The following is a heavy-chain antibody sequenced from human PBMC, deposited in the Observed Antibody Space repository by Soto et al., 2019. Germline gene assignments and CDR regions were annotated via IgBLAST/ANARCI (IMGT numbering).Heavy chain of an antibody. CDR2: FYYSGST. CDR3: ARPIEGGSSGYYH. Sequence: QLQLQESGPGLVKPSETLSLTCTVSGSSISSSNYYWAWIRQPPGKGLEWIGMFYYSGSTYYKPSLKSRVSISVDTSKNQFSLKLSSVTAADTAVYYCARPIEGGSSGYYHWGQGTLVTVSS. V-gene: IGHV4-39*01. J-gene: IGHJ5*02. CDR1: GSSISSSNYY. D-gene: IGHD3-22*01.